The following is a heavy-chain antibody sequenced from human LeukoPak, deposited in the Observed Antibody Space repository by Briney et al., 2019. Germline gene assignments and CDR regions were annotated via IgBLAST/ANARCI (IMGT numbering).Heavy chain of an antibody. J-gene: IGHJ3*02. CDR2: ISGSGGST. CDR3: AKFGGGYDSDDAFDI. D-gene: IGHD5-12*01. CDR1: RFTFSSYA. V-gene: IGHV3-23*01. Sequence: PGGSLRLSYAASRFTFSSYAMSWVRQAPGKGLEWVSAISGSGGSTYYADSVKGRFTISRDNSKNTLYLQMNSLRAEDTAVYYCAKFGGGYDSDDAFDIWGQGTMVTVSS.